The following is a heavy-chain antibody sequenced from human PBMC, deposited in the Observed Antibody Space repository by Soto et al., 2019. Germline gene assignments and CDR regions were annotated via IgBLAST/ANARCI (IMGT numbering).Heavy chain of an antibody. CDR2: IYSNGST. D-gene: IGHD2-15*01. CDR1: GFTVISNY. CDR3: ARGGQVRGGLDV. V-gene: IGHV3-53*01. J-gene: IGHJ6*02. Sequence: EVQLVESGGGLIQPGGSLRLSCAASGFTVISNYMSWVHQAPGKGLEWVSFIYSNGSTYYADSVKGRFSISRDNSNNMVYLQMDSLRAEDTAVYYCARGGQVRGGLDVWGQGTTVTVSS.